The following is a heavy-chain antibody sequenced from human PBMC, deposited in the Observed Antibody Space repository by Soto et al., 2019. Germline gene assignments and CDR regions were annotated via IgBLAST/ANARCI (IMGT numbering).Heavy chain of an antibody. J-gene: IGHJ5*02. CDR3: ARHPLWFGELCNSLNWFDP. V-gene: IGHV4-59*08. Sequence: SETLSLTCTVSGGSISSYYWSWIRQPPGKGLEWIGYIYYSGSTNYNPSLKSRVTISVDTSKNQFSLKLSSVTAADTAVYYCARHPLWFGELCNSLNWFDPSGQGPLVTVSS. CDR1: GGSISSYY. CDR2: IYYSGST. D-gene: IGHD3-10*01.